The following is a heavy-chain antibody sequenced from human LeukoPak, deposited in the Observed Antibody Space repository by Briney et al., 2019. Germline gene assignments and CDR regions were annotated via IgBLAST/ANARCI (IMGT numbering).Heavy chain of an antibody. CDR2: VYTSGTT. V-gene: IGHV4-61*09. D-gene: IGHD3-22*01. Sequence: SETLSLTCSVSGGSIKSGSYYWTWIRQPAGKGLEWIGHVYTSGTTYYNSSLKSRVSISVDTSTNQFSLTLNSVTAADTAVYYCAREGDYYDTSGTLDYWGQGTLVTVSS. J-gene: IGHJ4*02. CDR1: GGSIKSGSYY. CDR3: AREGDYYDTSGTLDY.